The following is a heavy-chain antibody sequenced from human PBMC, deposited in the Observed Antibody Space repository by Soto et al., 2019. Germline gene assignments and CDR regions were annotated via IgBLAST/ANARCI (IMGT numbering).Heavy chain of an antibody. V-gene: IGHV3-30*18. CDR3: AKGGEVGGVLGDH. Sequence: QVQLVESGGGVVQPGTSLRLSCEASGFAFNKFGMHWVRQAPGKGLEWVAFISYDGSYQYYADSVQGRLTITRDNSMNTLNMQLNSLRREDTAVYYCAKGGEVGGVLGDHWGQGTLVTVSX. D-gene: IGHD1-26*01. CDR1: GFAFNKFG. J-gene: IGHJ4*02. CDR2: ISYDGSYQ.